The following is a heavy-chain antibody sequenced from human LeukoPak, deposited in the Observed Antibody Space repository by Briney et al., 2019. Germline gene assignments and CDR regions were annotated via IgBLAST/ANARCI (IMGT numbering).Heavy chain of an antibody. CDR1: GFTFSSYG. D-gene: IGHD6-19*01. Sequence: GRSLRLSCAASGFTFSSYGMHWVRQAPGKGLEWVADIRYDGSNKYYADSVKGRFTISRDNSKNTPYLQMNSLRAEDTAVYYCARGPTLAVAGTVYFDYWGQGTLVTVSS. J-gene: IGHJ4*02. V-gene: IGHV3-33*01. CDR3: ARGPTLAVAGTVYFDY. CDR2: IRYDGSNK.